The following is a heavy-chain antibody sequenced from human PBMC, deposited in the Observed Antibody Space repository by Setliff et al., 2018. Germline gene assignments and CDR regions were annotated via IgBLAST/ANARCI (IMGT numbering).Heavy chain of an antibody. V-gene: IGHV3-33*08. CDR3: ARGREIAVV. CDR2: IWYDGSEI. Sequence: LSLSCAASGFTYAMHWVRQAPGKGLEWVALIWYDGSEIYSVDSVKGRFSISIDNAKNSLYLQMTSLRAEDTAVYYCARGREIAVVWGQGTLVTVSS. J-gene: IGHJ4*02. D-gene: IGHD3-22*01. CDR1: GFTYA.